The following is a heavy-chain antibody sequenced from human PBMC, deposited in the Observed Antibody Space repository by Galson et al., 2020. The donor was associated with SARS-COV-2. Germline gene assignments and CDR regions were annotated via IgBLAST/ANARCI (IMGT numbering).Heavy chain of an antibody. Sequence: SETLSLTCTVSGVSLSSSYWTWIRQPPGKGMELIGYMYYSGTKYYNPALKSRVTMSADTSKSQISLKVTSVTSADTAVYYCARRDDFFDTWGQGILVTVSS. CDR2: MYYSGTK. V-gene: IGHV4-59*01. CDR3: ARRDDFFDT. CDR1: GVSLSSSY. D-gene: IGHD1-1*01. J-gene: IGHJ3*02.